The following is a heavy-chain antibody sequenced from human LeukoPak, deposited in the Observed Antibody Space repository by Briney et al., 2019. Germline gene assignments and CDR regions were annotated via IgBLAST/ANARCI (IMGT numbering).Heavy chain of an antibody. V-gene: IGHV1-2*02. J-gene: IGHJ5*02. CDR2: INPNSGGT. Sequence: AASVKVSCKASGYTFTGYYMHWVRQAPGQGLEGMGWINPNSGGTNYAQKFQGRVTMTRDTSISTAYMELSRLRSDDTAVYYCARSNDGVYCSGGSCYTYNWFDPWGQGTLVTVSS. CDR3: ARSNDGVYCSGGSCYTYNWFDP. CDR1: GYTFTGYY. D-gene: IGHD2-15*01.